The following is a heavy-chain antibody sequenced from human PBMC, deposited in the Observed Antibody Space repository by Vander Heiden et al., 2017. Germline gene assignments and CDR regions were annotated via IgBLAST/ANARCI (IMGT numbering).Heavy chain of an antibody. CDR1: GFPFSRYA. J-gene: IGHJ6*02. V-gene: IGHV3-23*01. CDR2: ISGSGGST. Sequence: EVQLLECGGGLVQPGGSLRLSCAASGFPFSRYAVSGVRQAPGKGLEGVSAISGSGGSTYYADAVKGRFTISRDNSKNTLYLQMNSLRAEDTAVYYCAKVSYYGMDVWGQGTTVTVSS. CDR3: AKVSYYGMDV.